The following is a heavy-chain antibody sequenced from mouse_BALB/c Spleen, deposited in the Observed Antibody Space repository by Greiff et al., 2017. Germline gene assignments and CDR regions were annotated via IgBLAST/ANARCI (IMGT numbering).Heavy chain of an antibody. Sequence: VKLMESGPGLVAPSQSLSITCTVSGFSLTSYGVHWVRQPPGKGLEWLGVIWAGGSTNYNSALMSRLSISKDNSKSQVFLKMNSLQTDDTAMYYCARVSNWDPDWYFDVWGAGTTVTVSS. CDR2: IWAGGST. CDR3: ARVSNWDPDWYFDV. J-gene: IGHJ1*01. V-gene: IGHV2-9*02. D-gene: IGHD4-1*02. CDR1: GFSLTSYG.